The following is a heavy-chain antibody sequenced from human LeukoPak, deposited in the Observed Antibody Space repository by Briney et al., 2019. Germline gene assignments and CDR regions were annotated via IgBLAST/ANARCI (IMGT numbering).Heavy chain of an antibody. CDR2: ISAYYGNR. CDR3: ARDITVFESGFDP. CDR1: GGTFSSCS. V-gene: IGHV1-18*01. J-gene: IGHJ5*02. Sequence: ASVKVSCKASGGTFSSCSINWGRQAPRPGLERMGWISAYYGNRTYSQKPHSRVTMTTDTSTSKDYLALRSLRSADTAGYYCARDITVFESGFDPWGQGTLVTVSS. D-gene: IGHD3-3*01.